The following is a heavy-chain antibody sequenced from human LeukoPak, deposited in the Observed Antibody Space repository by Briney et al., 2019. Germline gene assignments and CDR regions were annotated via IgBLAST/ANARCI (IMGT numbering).Heavy chain of an antibody. Sequence: SETLSLTCAVYGGSFSGYYWSWIRQAPGKGLEWIGEINHSGNTNYNPSLKSRVTVSLDTSKNQFSLKLSSVTAADTAVYYCARHRREYYYDSSGPLDYWGQGSLVTVSS. CDR3: ARHRREYYYDSSGPLDY. D-gene: IGHD3-22*01. CDR2: INHSGNT. J-gene: IGHJ4*02. CDR1: GGSFSGYY. V-gene: IGHV4-34*01.